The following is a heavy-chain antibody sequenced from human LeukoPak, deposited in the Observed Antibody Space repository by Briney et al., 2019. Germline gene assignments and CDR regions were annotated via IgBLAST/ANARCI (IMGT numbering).Heavy chain of an antibody. Sequence: GGSLRPSCAASGFTFSTYAMSWVRQAPGKGLEWVSAISGSGSGGTTYYADSVKGRFTISRDNSKNTLYLQMNSLRADDTAVYYCARAYYYDSSGYSRLPHYFDYWGQGTLVTVSS. CDR3: ARAYYYDSSGYSRLPHYFDY. D-gene: IGHD3-22*01. V-gene: IGHV3-23*01. CDR1: GFTFSTYA. J-gene: IGHJ4*02. CDR2: ISGSGSGGTT.